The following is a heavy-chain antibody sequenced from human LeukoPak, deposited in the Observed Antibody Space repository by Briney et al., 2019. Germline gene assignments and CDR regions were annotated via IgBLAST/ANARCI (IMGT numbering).Heavy chain of an antibody. J-gene: IGHJ4*02. CDR1: GGSISSNY. D-gene: IGHD5-18*01. Sequence: PSETLSLTCTVSGGSISSNYWSWIRQPPGKGLEWIGYIFYTGSTNYNPSLKSRVTISVDTSKNQFSLKLSSVTAADTAVYYCASTDTAMVTGYWGQGTLVTVSS. CDR3: ASTDTAMVTGY. CDR2: IFYTGST. V-gene: IGHV4-59*12.